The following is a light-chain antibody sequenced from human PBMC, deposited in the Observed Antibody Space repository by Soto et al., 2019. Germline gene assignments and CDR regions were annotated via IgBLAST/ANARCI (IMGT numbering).Light chain of an antibody. CDR1: HSISRY. V-gene: IGKV1-39*01. Sequence: DIQMTQSPSSLSASVGDRVSITCRASHSISRYLNWYQQKPVKAPKLLIYVASSLQSGVPSRFSGSGSGTDFTLTISSLQPEDFATYSCQQTYTTPETFGQGTKVDIK. CDR2: VAS. CDR3: QQTYTTPET. J-gene: IGKJ1*01.